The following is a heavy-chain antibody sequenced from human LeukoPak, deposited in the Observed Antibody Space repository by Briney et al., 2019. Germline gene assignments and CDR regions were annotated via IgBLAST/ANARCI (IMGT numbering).Heavy chain of an antibody. V-gene: IGHV4-38-2*01. Sequence: PSETLSLTCAVSGYSISSCYYWGCIRQPPGKGLEWIGSIYHSGSTYYNPSLKSRVTISVDTSKNQFSLKLSSVTAADTAVYYCAALSPGSTSSDYWAREPWSPSPQ. CDR3: AALSPGSTSSDY. CDR1: GYSISSCYY. J-gene: IGHJ4*02. CDR2: IYHSGST. D-gene: IGHD2-2*01.